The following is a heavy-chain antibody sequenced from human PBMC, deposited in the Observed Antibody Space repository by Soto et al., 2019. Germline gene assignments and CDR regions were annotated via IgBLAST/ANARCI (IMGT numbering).Heavy chain of an antibody. CDR3: ARSSITIFGVAPNDY. J-gene: IGHJ4*02. Sequence: KPSETLSLTCTVSGGSISSGGYYWSWIRQHPGKGLEWIGYIYYSGSTYYNPSLKSRVTISVDTSRNQFSLKLSSVTAADTAVYYCARSSITIFGVAPNDYWGQGTLVTVSS. V-gene: IGHV4-31*03. CDR1: GGSISSGGYY. D-gene: IGHD3-3*01. CDR2: IYYSGST.